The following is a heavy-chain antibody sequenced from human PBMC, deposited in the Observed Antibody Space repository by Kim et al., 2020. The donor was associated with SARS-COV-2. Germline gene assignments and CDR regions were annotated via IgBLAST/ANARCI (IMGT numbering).Heavy chain of an antibody. J-gene: IGHJ4*02. Sequence: GGSLRLSCAASGFTVSSNYMNWVRQAPGKGLEWVSIIYSGDRTSYADSVKDRFIISRDNSKNTLYLQMNSLRAEDTAVYYCAREAPRRDAYNNYFDYWGQGILVTVSS. V-gene: IGHV3-53*01. CDR2: IYSGDRT. CDR3: AREAPRRDAYNNYFDY. CDR1: GFTVSSNY. D-gene: IGHD1-1*01.